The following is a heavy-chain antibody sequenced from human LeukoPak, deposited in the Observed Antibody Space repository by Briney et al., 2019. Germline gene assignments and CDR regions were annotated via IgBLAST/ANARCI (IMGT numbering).Heavy chain of an antibody. D-gene: IGHD2/OR15-2a*01. Sequence: GGSLRLSCAASGFPLSSYWMHWVRQAPGKGLEWVAQIRADGTRIVYGDSVKGRFTISRDNARDMLFLQMNSLRPEDSAVYYCARDDVSPQAFDIWGQGTMVTVSS. CDR1: GFPLSSYW. V-gene: IGHV3-74*01. CDR2: IRADGTRI. J-gene: IGHJ3*02. CDR3: ARDDVSPQAFDI.